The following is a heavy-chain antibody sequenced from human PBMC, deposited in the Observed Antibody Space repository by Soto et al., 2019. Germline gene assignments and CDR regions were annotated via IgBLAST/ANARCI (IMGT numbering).Heavy chain of an antibody. Sequence: GGSLRLSCAASGFTFSSYWMHWVRQAPGKGLVWVSRINSDGSSTSYADSVKGRFTISRDNAKNTLYLQMNSLRAEDTSVYYCGRVESGGWYIWEVDAFDIWGQGTMVTVSS. CDR1: GFTFSSYW. D-gene: IGHD6-19*01. CDR2: INSDGSST. CDR3: GRVESGGWYIWEVDAFDI. J-gene: IGHJ3*02. V-gene: IGHV3-74*01.